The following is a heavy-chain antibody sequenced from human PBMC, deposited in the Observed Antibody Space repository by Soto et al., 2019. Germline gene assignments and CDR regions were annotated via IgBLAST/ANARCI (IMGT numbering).Heavy chain of an antibody. V-gene: IGHV4-34*01. CDR1: GGSLSGYY. J-gene: IGHJ1*01. CDR2: INHSGST. CDR3: AQMWSGYNSH. Sequence: PSETLSLTCAVYGGSLSGYYWSWIRQSPGKGLEWIGEINHSGSTNYNPSLKSGVTISLDTSKNQFSLKLSSVTAADTAVYYCAQMWSGYNSHWGQGTLVTVSS. D-gene: IGHD6-25*01.